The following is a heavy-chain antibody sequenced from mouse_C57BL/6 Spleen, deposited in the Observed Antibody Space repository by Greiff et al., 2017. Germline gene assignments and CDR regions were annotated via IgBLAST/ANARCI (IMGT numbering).Heavy chain of an antibody. D-gene: IGHD2-3*01. Sequence: QVQLQQPGAELVKPGASVKLSCKASGYTFTSYWMQWVKQRPGQGLEWIGEIDPSDSYTNYNQKFKGKATLTVDTSSSTAYMQLSSLTSEDSAVYYCARRGIYDGYYLDVWGTGTTVTVSS. CDR1: GYTFTSYW. V-gene: IGHV1-50*01. CDR2: IDPSDSYT. CDR3: ARRGIYDGYYLDV. J-gene: IGHJ1*03.